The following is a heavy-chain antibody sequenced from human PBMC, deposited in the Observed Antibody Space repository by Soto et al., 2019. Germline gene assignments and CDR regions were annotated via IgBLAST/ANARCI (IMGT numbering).Heavy chain of an antibody. CDR3: ARAYSSSWFVAPFDY. CDR2: ISSSSTYI. V-gene: IGHV3-21*01. J-gene: IGHJ4*02. D-gene: IGHD6-13*01. CDR1: GFTFSSYS. Sequence: GGSLRLSCAASGFTFSSYSVNWVRQAPGKGLEWVSSISSSSTYINYADSVKGRFTISRDNAKNSLYLQMNSLRAEDTAVYYCARAYSSSWFVAPFDYWGPGTLVTVSS.